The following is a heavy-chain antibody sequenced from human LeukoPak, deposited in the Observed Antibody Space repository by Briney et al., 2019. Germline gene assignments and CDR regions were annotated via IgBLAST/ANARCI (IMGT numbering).Heavy chain of an antibody. J-gene: IGHJ4*02. CDR3: ATASSGLFY. V-gene: IGHV3-15*01. CDR1: GLTFSNAW. CDR2: IKRKTDGETT. Sequence: PGESLRLSCAASGLTFSNAWKSWVRQAPGEGLEWVARIKRKTDGETTEYVAPVKGRFTISRDDSKNTVYLQLNSLKTEDTGVYYCATASSGLFYWGQGTLVTVSS. D-gene: IGHD3-16*01.